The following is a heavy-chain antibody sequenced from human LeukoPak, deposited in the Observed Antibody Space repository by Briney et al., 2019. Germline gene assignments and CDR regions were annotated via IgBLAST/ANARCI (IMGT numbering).Heavy chain of an antibody. D-gene: IGHD2-21*01. CDR2: VSGSGGST. CDR3: AKFLPTHIVVANYYFDY. V-gene: IGHV3-23*01. J-gene: IGHJ4*02. CDR1: GFTFSSYA. Sequence: GGSLRLSCAASGFTFSSYAMSWVRQAPGKGLEWVSAVSGSGGSTYYADSVKGRFTISRDNSKNTLYLQMNSLRAEDTAVYYCAKFLPTHIVVANYYFDYWGQGTLVTVSS.